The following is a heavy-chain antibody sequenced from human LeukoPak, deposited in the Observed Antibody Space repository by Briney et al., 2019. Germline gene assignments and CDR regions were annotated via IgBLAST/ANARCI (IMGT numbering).Heavy chain of an antibody. CDR2: ISGSGGST. CDR1: GFTFSSYG. Sequence: GGSLRLSCAASGFTFSSYGMNWVRQAPGKGLEWVSGISGSGGSTFYADSVKGRFTISRDNSKNTLYLQMNSLAAEDTAIYYCTRDSRYVMDVWGQGTTVTVSS. D-gene: IGHD2-2*01. CDR3: TRDSRYVMDV. J-gene: IGHJ6*02. V-gene: IGHV3-23*01.